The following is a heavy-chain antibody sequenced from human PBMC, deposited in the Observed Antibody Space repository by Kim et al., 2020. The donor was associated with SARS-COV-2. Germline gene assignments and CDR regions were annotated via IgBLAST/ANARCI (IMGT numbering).Heavy chain of an antibody. D-gene: IGHD6-13*01. CDR1: GFTFSSYW. CDR3: SRGAAVRRFDP. J-gene: IGHJ5*02. V-gene: IGHV3-7*01. Sequence: GGSLRLSCAASGFTFSSYWMSWVRQAPGKGLEWVANIKQDGSEKYYVDSLKGRFTVLRDNAKNSLYLQMTNLRAEDTAVYYWSRGAAVRRFDPWGQGTLSPSPQ. CDR2: IKQDGSEK.